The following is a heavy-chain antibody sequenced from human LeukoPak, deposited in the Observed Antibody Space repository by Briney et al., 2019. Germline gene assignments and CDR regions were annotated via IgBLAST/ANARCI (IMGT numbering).Heavy chain of an antibody. CDR1: GGSISSSSYY. V-gene: IGHV4-39*01. Sequence: SETLSLTCTVSGGSISSSSYYWGWIRQPPGKGLEWIGSIYYSGSTYYNPSLKSRVTISVDTSRNQFSLKLSSVTAADTAVYYCARQDGGNFESNYWGQGTLVTVSS. J-gene: IGHJ4*02. D-gene: IGHD4-23*01. CDR3: ARQDGGNFESNY. CDR2: IYYSGST.